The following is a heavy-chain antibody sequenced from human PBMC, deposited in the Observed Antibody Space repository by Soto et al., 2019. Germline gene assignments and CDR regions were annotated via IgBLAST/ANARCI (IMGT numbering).Heavy chain of an antibody. V-gene: IGHV3-11*01. CDR1: RFSFRDYF. CDR2: IGPYGNTI. CDR3: ARDDYTYGVS. Sequence: QVHLVESGGGMVKPGEPLRISCAASRFSFRDYFMSWIRQATGKGLEWISYIGPYGNTIYYADSVKGRFVISRDDTTNSLFLQMDNLRADDTAVYYCARDDYTYGVSWGQGTLVTVSS. D-gene: IGHD5-12*01. J-gene: IGHJ5*02.